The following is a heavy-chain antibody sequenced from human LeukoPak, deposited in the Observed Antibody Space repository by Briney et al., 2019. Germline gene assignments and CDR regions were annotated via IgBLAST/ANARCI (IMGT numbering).Heavy chain of an antibody. D-gene: IGHD2-2*01. J-gene: IGHJ4*02. Sequence: GGSLRLSCAASGVTVSTHFMSWVRQPPGKGLEWVSTIYSGGSTYYSDSVKGRFTISRDNSKNTLYLQMNSLRTEDTAVYYCARDYCSSTSCLFDYWGQGTLVTVSS. CDR3: ARDYCSSTSCLFDY. CDR1: GVTVSTHF. V-gene: IGHV3-53*01. CDR2: IYSGGST.